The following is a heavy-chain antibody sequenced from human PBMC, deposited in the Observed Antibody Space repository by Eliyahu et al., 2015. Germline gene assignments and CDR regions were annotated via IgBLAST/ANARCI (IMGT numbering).Heavy chain of an antibody. D-gene: IGHD7-27*01. CDR2: ISSSSSYI. CDR3: ASNWDPFDF. J-gene: IGHJ4*02. Sequence: EVQLVXSGXGXVXPGGSLXXSCXASGFTFNIYSMNWIRQAPGKGLEWVSSISSSSSYIYYADSVKGRFTISRDNAQNSLYLQMNSLRAEDTAVYFCASNWDPFDFWGQGTLVTVSS. CDR1: GFTFNIYS. V-gene: IGHV3-21*01.